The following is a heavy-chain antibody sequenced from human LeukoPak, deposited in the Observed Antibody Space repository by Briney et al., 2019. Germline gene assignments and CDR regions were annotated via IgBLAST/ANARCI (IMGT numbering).Heavy chain of an antibody. D-gene: IGHD3-22*01. CDR3: ARAPDSSGSIRDAFDI. V-gene: IGHV3-48*03. CDR2: ISSSGITI. Sequence: GGSLRLSCAASGSTFSSYEMNWVRQAPGKGLEWVSSISSSGITIYYADSVKGRFTISRDNAKNSLYLQMNSLRAEDTAVYYCARAPDSSGSIRDAFDIWGQGTMVTVSS. J-gene: IGHJ3*02. CDR1: GSTFSSYE.